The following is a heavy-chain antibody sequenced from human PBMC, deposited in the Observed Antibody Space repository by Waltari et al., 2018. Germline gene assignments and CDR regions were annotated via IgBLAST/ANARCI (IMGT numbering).Heavy chain of an antibody. CDR3: ASGGHVDY. Sequence: EVQLVESGGTLVQPGGSQRLSCAVSGLTFSRFWMTWVRQAPGEGVEWVAKINQDGSEKHYVDSVKGRFTSCRDNAKNSLSLQMNSLRAEDTAVYYCASGGHVDYCGQGTLVTVSS. CDR2: INQDGSEK. V-gene: IGHV3-7*01. CDR1: GLTFSRFW. J-gene: IGHJ4*02.